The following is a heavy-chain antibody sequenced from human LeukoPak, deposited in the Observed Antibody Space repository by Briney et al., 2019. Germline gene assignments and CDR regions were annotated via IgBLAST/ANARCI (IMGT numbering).Heavy chain of an antibody. Sequence: SETLSLTCTVSGGSISSYYWSWIRQPAGKGLEWIGRIYTSGSTNYNPSLKSRVTMSVDTSKNQFSLKLSSVTAADTAVYYCARASPSAPLKQWLAKRTFDYWGQGTLVTVSS. V-gene: IGHV4-4*07. J-gene: IGHJ4*02. D-gene: IGHD6-19*01. CDR1: GGSISSYY. CDR3: ARASPSAPLKQWLAKRTFDY. CDR2: IYTSGST.